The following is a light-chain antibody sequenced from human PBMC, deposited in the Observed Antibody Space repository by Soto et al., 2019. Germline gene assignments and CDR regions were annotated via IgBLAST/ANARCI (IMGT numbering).Light chain of an antibody. CDR2: GAK. CDR3: QQCHATPLT. Sequence: DIQMTQSPSFLSASVGDRVTITCRASQAISNYLNSYQQRPGKAPNLLIFGAKALQSGVPSRCSGSGYGTDLTLTSTTLQPEDVGVYYCQQCHATPLTFGQRTPLDI. CDR1: QAISNY. J-gene: IGKJ5*01. V-gene: IGKV1-39*01.